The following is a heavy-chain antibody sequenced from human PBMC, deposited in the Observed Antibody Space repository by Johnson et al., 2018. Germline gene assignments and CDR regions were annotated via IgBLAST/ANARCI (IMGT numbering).Heavy chain of an antibody. V-gene: IGHV3-7*01. CDR1: RFAFSDYC. Sequence: EQLLESGGGLVQPGGSLRLFCVASRFAFSDYCMSWFCQAPGKGLEWVANMREEGGEKDYADSVKGRFTISRDTAKKSLYIQNNSLRVEDTAVYYCAREGPGLNGMDVWGQGTTVTVSS. J-gene: IGHJ6*02. CDR2: MREEGGEK. D-gene: IGHD3-16*01. CDR3: AREGPGLNGMDV.